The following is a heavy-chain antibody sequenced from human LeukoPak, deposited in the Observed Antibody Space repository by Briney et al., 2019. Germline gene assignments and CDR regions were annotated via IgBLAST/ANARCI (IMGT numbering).Heavy chain of an antibody. CDR1: GGTFSSYA. V-gene: IGHV1-69*13. Sequence: EASVKVSCKASGGTFSSYAISWVRQAPGQGLEWMGGIIPIFGTANYAQKFQGRVTITADESTSTAYMELSSLRSADTAVYYCASTTPPPIAAPGTRGLGYYGMDVWGQGTTVTVSS. CDR3: ASTTPPPIAAPGTRGLGYYGMDV. CDR2: IIPIFGTA. J-gene: IGHJ6*02. D-gene: IGHD6-13*01.